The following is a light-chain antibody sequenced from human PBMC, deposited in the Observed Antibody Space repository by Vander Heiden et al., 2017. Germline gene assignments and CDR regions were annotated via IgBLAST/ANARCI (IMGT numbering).Light chain of an antibody. CDR3: QQYNSYLTWT. CDR1: QSISSW. CDR2: DAS. Sequence: DIQMTQSPSTLSASVGDRVTITCRASQSISSWLAWYQQKPGKAPKLLIYDASSLESGVPSRFSGSGYGTEFTLTISSLQPDDFAPYYCQQYNSYLTWTFGQGTKVEIK. J-gene: IGKJ1*01. V-gene: IGKV1-5*01.